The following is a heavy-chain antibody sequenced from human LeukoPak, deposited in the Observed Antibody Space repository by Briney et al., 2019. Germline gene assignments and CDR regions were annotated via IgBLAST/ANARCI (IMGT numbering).Heavy chain of an antibody. CDR3: ASGYCSGGSCYPGYYFDC. V-gene: IGHV1-69*05. CDR2: IIPIFGTA. Sequence: SVKVSCKASGGTFSSYAISWVRQAPGQGLEWMGRIIPIFGTANYAQKFQGRVTITTDESTSTAYMELSSLRSEDTAVYYCASGYCSGGSCYPGYYFDCWGQGTLVTVSS. CDR1: GGTFSSYA. D-gene: IGHD2-15*01. J-gene: IGHJ4*02.